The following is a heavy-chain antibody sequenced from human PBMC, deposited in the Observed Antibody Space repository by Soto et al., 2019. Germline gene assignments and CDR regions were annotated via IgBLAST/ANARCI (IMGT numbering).Heavy chain of an antibody. J-gene: IGHJ5*02. CDR2: IYYSGST. CDR1: GVSISSSSYY. CDR3: ARQQLGNNWFDP. V-gene: IGHV4-39*01. D-gene: IGHD6-13*01. Sequence: SETLSLTCTVSGVSISSSSYYWGWIRQPPGKGLEWIGSIYYSGSTYYNPSLKSRVTISVDTSKNQFSLKLSSVTAADTAVYYCARQQLGNNWFDPWGQGTLVTVSS.